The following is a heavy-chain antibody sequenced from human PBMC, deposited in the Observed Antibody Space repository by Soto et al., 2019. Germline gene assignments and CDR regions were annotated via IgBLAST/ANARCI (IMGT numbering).Heavy chain of an antibody. V-gene: IGHV4-34*01. Sequence: QVQLQQWGAGLLKPSETLSLTCAVYGGSFSAYDWTWIRQPPGKGLEWIGDIHHTRGTNYNPSLTSRDIISVDTSKNQFSLKLRSVTAAGTAVYYCARGSDSGEYGWFDPWGQGSLVTVSS. D-gene: IGHD7-27*01. CDR2: IHHTRGT. J-gene: IGHJ5*02. CDR3: ARGSDSGEYGWFDP. CDR1: GGSFSAYD.